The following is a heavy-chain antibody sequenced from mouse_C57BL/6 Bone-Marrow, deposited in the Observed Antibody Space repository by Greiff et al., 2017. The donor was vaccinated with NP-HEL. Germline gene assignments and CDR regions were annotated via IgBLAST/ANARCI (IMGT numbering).Heavy chain of an antibody. Sequence: EVKLQESGPGLVKPSQSLSLTCSVTGYSITSGYYWNWIRQFPGNKLEWMGYISYDGSNNYNPSLKNRISITRDTSKNQFFLKLNSVTTEDTATYYCARVRGWSTGAMDYWGQGTSVTVSS. D-gene: IGHD2-3*01. J-gene: IGHJ4*01. CDR1: GYSITSGYY. CDR3: ARVRGWSTGAMDY. V-gene: IGHV3-6*01. CDR2: ISYDGSN.